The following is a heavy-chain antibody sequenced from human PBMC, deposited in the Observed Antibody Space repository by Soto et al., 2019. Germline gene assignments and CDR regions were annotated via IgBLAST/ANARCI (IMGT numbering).Heavy chain of an antibody. J-gene: IGHJ4*02. CDR3: ARENEYDTYYFDY. CDR2: IIPIFGTA. D-gene: IGHD1-1*01. V-gene: IGHV1-69*13. Sequence: SVKVSCKASGGTFSSYAISWVRQAPGQGLEWMGGIIPIFGTANYAQKFQGRVTITADESTSTAYMELSSLRSEDTAVYYCARENEYDTYYFDYWGQGTLVTVSS. CDR1: GGTFSSYA.